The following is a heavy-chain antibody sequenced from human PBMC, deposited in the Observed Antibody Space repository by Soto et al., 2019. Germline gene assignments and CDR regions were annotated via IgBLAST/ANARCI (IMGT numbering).Heavy chain of an antibody. J-gene: IGHJ4*02. D-gene: IGHD1-26*01. CDR3: ARQWKLTAVFVD. Sequence: QVRLEQSGGEGKKPGASVKVSCKASGYTFTTYPMHWVRQAPGQRPEWMGWINTGNGNTKYSQNFQGRVTITSDTSASTAYVELTSLRPEDTAVYYCARQWKLTAVFVDWGQGTLVTVSS. CDR1: GYTFTTYP. V-gene: IGHV1-3*04. CDR2: INTGNGNT.